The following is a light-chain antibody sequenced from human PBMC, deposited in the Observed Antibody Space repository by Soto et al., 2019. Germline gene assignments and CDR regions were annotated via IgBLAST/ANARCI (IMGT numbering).Light chain of an antibody. Sequence: DIQMTQSPSSLSASVGDRVTISCRASQSIAAYVSWYQHKPGKAPKLLIYAASSLQSGVTSRFSGSGSGTDFTLTISSLQPEDFATYYCQQPYNIGFTFGPGTTVDIK. J-gene: IGKJ3*01. CDR2: AAS. CDR1: QSIAAY. CDR3: QQPYNIGFT. V-gene: IGKV1-39*01.